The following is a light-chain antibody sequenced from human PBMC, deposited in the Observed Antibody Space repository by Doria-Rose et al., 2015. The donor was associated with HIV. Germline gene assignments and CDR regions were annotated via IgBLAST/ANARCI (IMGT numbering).Light chain of an antibody. V-gene: IGKV3-20*01. CDR1: QSVSSNY. CDR2: GST. J-gene: IGKJ4*01. CDR3: QQYGISPLT. Sequence: EIVMTQSPGTLSLSPGERATLSCRASQSVSSNYLGWYQQKPGQAPRLLIYGSTNRATGIPDRFSGSGSGTDFTLTISRLEPEDFAVYYCQQYGISPLTFGG.